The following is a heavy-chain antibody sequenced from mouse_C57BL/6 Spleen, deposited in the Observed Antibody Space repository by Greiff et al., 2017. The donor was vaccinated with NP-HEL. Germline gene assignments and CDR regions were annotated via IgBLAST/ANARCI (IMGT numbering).Heavy chain of an antibody. CDR3: VRGYSKDVDYAMDY. CDR1: GYTFTSYW. D-gene: IGHD2-5*01. CDR2: IDPNSGGT. J-gene: IGHJ4*01. Sequence: VQLQQSGAELVKPGASVKLSCKASGYTFTSYWMHWVKQRPGRGLEWIGRIDPNSGGTKYNEKFKSKATLTVDKPSSTAYMQLSSLTSEDSAVEYWVRGYSKDVDYAMDYWGQGTSVTVSS. V-gene: IGHV1-72*01.